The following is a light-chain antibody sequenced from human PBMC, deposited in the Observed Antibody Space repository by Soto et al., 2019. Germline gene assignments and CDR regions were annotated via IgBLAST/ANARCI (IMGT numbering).Light chain of an antibody. V-gene: IGKV3-20*01. J-gene: IGKJ5*01. CDR1: QSVSNHY. Sequence: EIVLTQSPVTLSLSPGERATLSCRASQSVSNHYLAWYQQKPGQAPRLLIYGASTRATGIPDRFSGDGSVTHFTLTISRLEAEDFVMYYCQQYGSSPITFGQGTRLEI. CDR2: GAS. CDR3: QQYGSSPIT.